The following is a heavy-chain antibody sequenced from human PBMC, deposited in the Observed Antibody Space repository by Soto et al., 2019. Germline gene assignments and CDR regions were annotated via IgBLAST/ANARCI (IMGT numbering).Heavy chain of an antibody. Sequence: QLQLQESGPGLVKPSETLSLTCTVSGGSISSSNYYWGWVRQPPGKGLEWIGTIYYSGSTNYNPSLKSRVTMSVDTSKNQFSLKLSSVTAADTAVYYCAREEMATIKLDYWGQGTLVTVSS. J-gene: IGHJ4*02. D-gene: IGHD5-12*01. CDR3: AREEMATIKLDY. CDR1: GGSISSSNYY. CDR2: IYYSGST. V-gene: IGHV4-39*07.